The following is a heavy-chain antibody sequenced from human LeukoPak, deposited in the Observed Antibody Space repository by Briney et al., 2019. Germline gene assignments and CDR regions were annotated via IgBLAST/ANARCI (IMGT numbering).Heavy chain of an antibody. Sequence: GGSLRLSCEASGFTFSSYWMTWVRQAPGKGLEWVANIKQDGSEKYYVDSVKGRFTIPRDNAKNSLYLQMNSLRVEDTAVYYCARGPPTRYMVRGVIDYWGQGTLVTVSS. D-gene: IGHD3-10*01. CDR1: GFTFSSYW. V-gene: IGHV3-7*03. J-gene: IGHJ4*02. CDR2: IKQDGSEK. CDR3: ARGPPTRYMVRGVIDY.